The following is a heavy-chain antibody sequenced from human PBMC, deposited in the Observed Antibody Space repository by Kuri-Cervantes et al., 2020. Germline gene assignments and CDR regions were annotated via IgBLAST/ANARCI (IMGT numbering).Heavy chain of an antibody. CDR1: GFTYSGSA. V-gene: IGHV3-73*01. CDR2: IRSKANSYAT. CDR3: ANGLSGGYSSGWYFGINVS. Sequence: GGSLRLSCAASGFTYSGSAMHWVRQASGKGLEWVGRIRSKANSYATSYADSVKGRFTISRDDSKNTVYLQMNSLRAEDTAVYYCANGLSGGYSSGWYFGINVSWGQGTLVTVSS. D-gene: IGHD6-19*01. J-gene: IGHJ4*02.